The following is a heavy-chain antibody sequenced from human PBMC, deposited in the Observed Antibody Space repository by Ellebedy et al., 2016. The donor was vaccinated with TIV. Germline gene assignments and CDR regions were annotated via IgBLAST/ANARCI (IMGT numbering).Heavy chain of an antibody. Sequence: MPSETLSLTCTVPGGSISSKSSFWGWIRQPPGKGLEWIGSIYYTGTTYYNPSLKSRVTMSVDTSKNQFSLKLSSVTAADTAVYYCARDRVKWFDFDYWGQGTPVTVSS. J-gene: IGHJ4*02. CDR3: ARDRVKWFDFDY. V-gene: IGHV4-39*07. CDR2: IYYTGTT. D-gene: IGHD3-10*01. CDR1: GGSISSKSSF.